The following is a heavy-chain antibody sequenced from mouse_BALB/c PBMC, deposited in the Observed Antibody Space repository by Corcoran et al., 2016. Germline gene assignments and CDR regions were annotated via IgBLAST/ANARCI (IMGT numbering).Heavy chain of an antibody. CDR3: ARKRRDEYYFDY. J-gene: IGHJ2*01. V-gene: IGHV1S12*01. D-gene: IGHD3-3*01. Sequence: QVQLQQSGPELVKPGASVKISCKASGYTFTSYYIHWVKQRPGQGLEWIGYSYPRDGSTYYNEKFKGKATLTADTSSSTAYMKLSSLTSEDSAVVCCARKRRDEYYFDYWGQGTTLTVSS. CDR1: GYTFTSYY. CDR2: SYPRDGST.